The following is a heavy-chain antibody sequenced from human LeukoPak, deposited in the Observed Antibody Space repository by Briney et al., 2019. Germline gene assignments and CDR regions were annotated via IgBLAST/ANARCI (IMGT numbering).Heavy chain of an antibody. Sequence: GGSLRLSCAASGFTFSSYSMNWVRQAPGKGLEWVSSVSKSDGTTYYADSVKGRLTISRDNSKNTLHLQMNGLRAEDTAVYYCARGSYGMDVWGQGTTVTVSS. CDR3: ARGSYGMDV. J-gene: IGHJ6*02. V-gene: IGHV3-23*01. CDR1: GFTFSSYS. CDR2: VSKSDGTT.